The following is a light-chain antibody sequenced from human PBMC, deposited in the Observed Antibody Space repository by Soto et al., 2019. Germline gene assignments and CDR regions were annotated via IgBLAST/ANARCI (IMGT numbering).Light chain of an antibody. CDR3: QQRSNWPSLT. CDR2: DAS. CDR1: QSVSSY. Sequence: EMVLTQSPATLSLSPGERATLSCRASQSVSSYLAWYQQKPGQAPRLLIFDASNRAPGIPARFSGSGSGTDFTLTISSLEPEDFAVYYCQQRSNWPSLTVGGGTKVEIK. J-gene: IGKJ4*01. V-gene: IGKV3-11*01.